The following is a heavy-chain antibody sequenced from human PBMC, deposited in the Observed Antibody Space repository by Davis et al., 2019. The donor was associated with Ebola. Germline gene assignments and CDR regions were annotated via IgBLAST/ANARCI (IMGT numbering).Heavy chain of an antibody. CDR1: GFTFSSYA. V-gene: IGHV3-23*01. CDR2: ISGSGGST. D-gene: IGHD2-15*01. Sequence: GGSLRLSCAASGFTFSSYAMSWVRQAPGKGLEWVSAISGSGGSTYYADSVKGRFTISRDNSKNTLYLQMNSLRAEDTAVYYCAKEVVVVVADLYYFDYWGQGTLVTVSS. J-gene: IGHJ4*02. CDR3: AKEVVVVVADLYYFDY.